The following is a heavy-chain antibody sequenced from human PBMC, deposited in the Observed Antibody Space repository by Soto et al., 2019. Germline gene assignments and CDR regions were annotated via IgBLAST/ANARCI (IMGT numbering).Heavy chain of an antibody. CDR2: IYYSGST. D-gene: IGHD2-2*01. J-gene: IGHJ5*02. V-gene: IGHV4-30-4*01. CDR1: GGSISSGDYY. CDR3: ASAPIRVVPAARVWFEP. Sequence: SETLSLTCTVSGGSISSGDYYWSWIRQPPGKGLEWIGYIYYSGSTYYNPSLKSRVTISVDTSKNQFSLKLSSVTAADTAVYYCASAPIRVVPAARVWFEPGGQGTLVTVSS.